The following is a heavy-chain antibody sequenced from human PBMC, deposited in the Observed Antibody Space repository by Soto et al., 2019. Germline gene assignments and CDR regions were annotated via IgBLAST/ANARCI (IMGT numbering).Heavy chain of an antibody. Sequence: SETLSLTCTVSGGSISSGGYYWSWIRQHPGKGLEWIGYIYYSGSTYYNPSLKSRVTISVDTSKNQFSLKLSSVTAADTAVYYCASTMTTYFDYWGQGTLVIVSS. CDR1: GGSISSGGYY. D-gene: IGHD4-17*01. V-gene: IGHV4-31*03. CDR2: IYYSGST. J-gene: IGHJ4*02. CDR3: ASTMTTYFDY.